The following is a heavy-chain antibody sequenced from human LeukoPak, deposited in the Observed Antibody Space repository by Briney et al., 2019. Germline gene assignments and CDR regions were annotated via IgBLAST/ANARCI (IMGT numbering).Heavy chain of an antibody. CDR2: NNGDGSTT. J-gene: IGHJ3*02. D-gene: IGHD3-9*01. CDR1: GFSLSGYW. CDR3: ARAGSYFDLDAFDI. Sequence: GGSLRLSCVASGFSLSGYWMYWVRQAPGKGLMYISRNNGDGSTTNYADVVKGRFTMSRDNVKNTLYLQMNSLRAEDTAVYYCARAGSYFDLDAFDIWGQGTMVTVSS. V-gene: IGHV3-74*01.